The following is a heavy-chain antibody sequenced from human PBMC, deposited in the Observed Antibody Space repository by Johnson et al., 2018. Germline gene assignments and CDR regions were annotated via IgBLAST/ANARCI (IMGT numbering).Heavy chain of an antibody. J-gene: IGHJ3*02. V-gene: IGHV4-59*01. CDR3: ARDQPPDSSGDAFDI. CDR2: ISYSGST. CDR1: GGSISSDY. D-gene: IGHD3-22*01. Sequence: QVQLQESGPGLVKPSETLSLTCTVSGGSISSDYWNWIRQPPGKGLEWIGYISYSGSTNYNPSLKCRVTLSVDPSKNQFSLTLSSVTAADTAVYYCARDQPPDSSGDAFDIWGQGTMVTVSS.